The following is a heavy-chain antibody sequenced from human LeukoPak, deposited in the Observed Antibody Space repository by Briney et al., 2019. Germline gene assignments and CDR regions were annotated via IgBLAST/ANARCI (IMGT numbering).Heavy chain of an antibody. CDR3: AKDLSGRKGSFDY. Sequence: GGSLGLSRAASGFTFSSYGMHWVRQAPGKGLEWVAVISSDGSNAYYADSVKGRFTMSRDNSKNTLFVQMNSLRAEDTAVYYCAKDLSGRKGSFDYWGQGTLVTVSS. V-gene: IGHV3-30*18. CDR1: GFTFSSYG. CDR2: ISSDGSNA. D-gene: IGHD3-10*01. J-gene: IGHJ4*02.